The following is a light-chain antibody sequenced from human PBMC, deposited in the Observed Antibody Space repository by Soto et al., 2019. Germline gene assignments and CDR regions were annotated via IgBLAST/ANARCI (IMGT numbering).Light chain of an antibody. CDR3: QQSYTTPPT. V-gene: IGKV1-39*01. CDR2: DAS. CDR1: HDVSTY. Sequence: EIEMTQSPASLSASVWDRATLSCRASHDVSTYLAWYQQKPGKAPKLIIYDASTRPTGIPARFSGSGSGTEFTLTISGLLPEDFATYHCQQSYTTPPTFGRGTRLEIK. J-gene: IGKJ5*01.